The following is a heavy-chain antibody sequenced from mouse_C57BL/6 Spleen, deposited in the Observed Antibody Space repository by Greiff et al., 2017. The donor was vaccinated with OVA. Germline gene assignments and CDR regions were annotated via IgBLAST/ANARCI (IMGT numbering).Heavy chain of an antibody. CDR1: GYTFTSYD. CDR3: ARSYGSSYRGYYAMDY. D-gene: IGHD1-1*01. CDR2: IYPRDGST. V-gene: IGHV1-85*01. J-gene: IGHJ4*01. Sequence: VQLQQSGPELVKPGASVKLSCKASGYTFTSYDINWVKQRPGQGLEWIGWIYPRDGSTKYNEKFKGKATLTVDTSSSTAYMELHSLTSEDSAVYFCARSYGSSYRGYYAMDYWGQGTSVTVSS.